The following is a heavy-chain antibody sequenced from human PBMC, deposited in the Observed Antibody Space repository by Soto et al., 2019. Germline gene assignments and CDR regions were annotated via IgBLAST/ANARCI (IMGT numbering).Heavy chain of an antibody. J-gene: IGHJ4*02. CDR3: ARSSILEWLLGPFDY. CDR1: GGSISSGGYY. CDR2: IYYSGST. Sequence: THSLTCTVSGGSISSGGYYWSWIRQHPGKGLEWIGYIYYSGSTYYNPSLKSRVTISVDTSKNQFSLKLSSVTAADTAVYYCARSSILEWLLGPFDYWGQGTLVTVSS. V-gene: IGHV4-31*03. D-gene: IGHD3-3*01.